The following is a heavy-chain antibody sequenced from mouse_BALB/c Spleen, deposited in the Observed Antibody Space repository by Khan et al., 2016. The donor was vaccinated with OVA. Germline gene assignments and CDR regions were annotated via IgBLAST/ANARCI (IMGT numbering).Heavy chain of an antibody. Sequence: EVMLVESGGGLVQPGGSLKLSCAASGFTFSSYGMSWVRQTPDKRLELVATINSNGGSTYYPDSVKGRFTISRDNAKNTLYLQMSNLKSEDTAMYYCARMARTINWGQGTTLTVSS. V-gene: IGHV5-6-3*01. CDR3: ARMARTIN. CDR1: GFTFSSYG. CDR2: INSNGGST. J-gene: IGHJ2*01.